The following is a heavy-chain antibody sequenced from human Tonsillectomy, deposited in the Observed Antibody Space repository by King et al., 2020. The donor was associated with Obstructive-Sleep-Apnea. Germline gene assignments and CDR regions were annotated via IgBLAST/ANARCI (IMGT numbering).Heavy chain of an antibody. CDR1: GFTFSSYS. V-gene: IGHV3-21*01. CDR2: ISSSSSYI. D-gene: IGHD2-2*01. Sequence: VQLVESGGGLVKPGGSLRLSCAASGFTFSSYSMNWVRQAPGKGLEWVSSISSSSSYIYYADSVKGRFTISRDNAKNSLYLQMNSLRAEDTAVYYCARGEYCSSTSCPGIIDYWGQGTLVPVSS. CDR3: ARGEYCSSTSCPGIIDY. J-gene: IGHJ4*02.